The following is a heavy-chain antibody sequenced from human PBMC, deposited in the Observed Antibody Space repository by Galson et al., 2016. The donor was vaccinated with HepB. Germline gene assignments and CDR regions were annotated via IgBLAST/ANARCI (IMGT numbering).Heavy chain of an antibody. CDR3: AHRVFQIFGVVIESSSSAFGV. Sequence: PALVKPTQTLTLTCSFSGFSLSTSGVGVGWIRQSPGKALEWLALIYWDDDKRYSPSLKSRLTITKDTSKNQVNLTLTDMDPVDTATYSCAHRVFQIFGVVIESSSSAFGVWGQGTLVIVSS. J-gene: IGHJ3*01. CDR2: IYWDDDK. V-gene: IGHV2-5*02. CDR1: GFSLSTSGVG. D-gene: IGHD3-3*01.